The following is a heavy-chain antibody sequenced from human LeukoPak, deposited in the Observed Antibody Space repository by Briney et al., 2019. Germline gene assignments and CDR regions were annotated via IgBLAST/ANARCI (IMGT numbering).Heavy chain of an antibody. V-gene: IGHV3-33*01. Sequence: GGSLRLSCAASGFTFSSYGIHWVRQAPGKGLEWVAVIWYDGSNKYYADSVKGRFTISRDNSKNTLYLQMNSLRAEDTAVYYCARGTPTKGMDVWGKGTTVTVSS. CDR2: IWYDGSNK. D-gene: IGHD2-2*01. J-gene: IGHJ6*04. CDR1: GFTFSSYG. CDR3: ARGTPTKGMDV.